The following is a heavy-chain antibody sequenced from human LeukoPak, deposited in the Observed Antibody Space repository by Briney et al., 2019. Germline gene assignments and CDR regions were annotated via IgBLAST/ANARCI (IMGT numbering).Heavy chain of an antibody. Sequence: SETLSLTCTVSGDSISSSSYYWGWIRQPPGKGLEWIGSIYYSGSTYYNPSLKSRVTISVDTSKNQFSLKLSSVTAADTAVYYCARDPQGGGGVGHWGQGTLVTVSS. CDR1: GDSISSSSYY. D-gene: IGHD2-21*01. J-gene: IGHJ4*02. CDR3: ARDPQGGGGVGH. CDR2: IYYSGST. V-gene: IGHV4-39*07.